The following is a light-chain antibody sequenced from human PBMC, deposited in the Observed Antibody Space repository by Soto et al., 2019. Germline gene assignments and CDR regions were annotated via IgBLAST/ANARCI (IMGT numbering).Light chain of an antibody. CDR1: QSINRR. V-gene: IGKV1-39*01. CDR2: DAA. Sequence: DIQVTQSPSSLSASVGDRVTITCRSSQSINRRLAWDQQKPGKAPNLLIYDAATLESGVPARFSGSGSGTDFTLTISSLQPEDFATYYCQQRYSTHPITFGQGTRLEI. CDR3: QQRYSTHPIT. J-gene: IGKJ5*01.